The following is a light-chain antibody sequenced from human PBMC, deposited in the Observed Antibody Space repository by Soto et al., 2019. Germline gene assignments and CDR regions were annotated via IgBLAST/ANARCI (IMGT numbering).Light chain of an antibody. CDR1: QSIGRF. CDR2: GAS. J-gene: IGKJ1*01. Sequence: DVKMSLSLSTLSAYVGDRVTITCRASQSIGRFLAWYQHQPGKAPKLLIYGASTLESGVPSRFSGTGSGTEFTFSITSPHPEHLGTYHCQHCYLGWPFGRRSMA. CDR3: QHCYLGWP. V-gene: IGKV1-5*01.